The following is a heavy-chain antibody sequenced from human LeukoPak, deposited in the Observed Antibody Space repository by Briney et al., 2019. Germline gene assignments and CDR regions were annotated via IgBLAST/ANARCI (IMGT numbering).Heavy chain of an antibody. CDR3: ARGLSIRDWYRGVGWFDP. D-gene: IGHD3-10*01. Sequence: SETLSLTCTVSGGSISSYYWSWIRQPPGKGLEWIGYIYYSGSTNYNPSLKSRVTMSVDTSKNQFSLKMTSVTAADTAVYYCARGLSIRDWYRGVGWFDPWGQGTLVTVSS. V-gene: IGHV4-59*01. CDR2: IYYSGST. J-gene: IGHJ5*02. CDR1: GGSISSYY.